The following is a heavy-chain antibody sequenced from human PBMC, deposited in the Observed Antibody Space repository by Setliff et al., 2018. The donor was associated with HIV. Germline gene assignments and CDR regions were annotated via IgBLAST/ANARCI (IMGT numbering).Heavy chain of an antibody. CDR3: AKDRSGSYSFARD. V-gene: IGHV3-23*01. CDR1: GFTFSSYA. D-gene: IGHD1-26*01. Sequence: GGSLRLSCAASGFTFSSYAMSWVRQAPGKGLEWVSGISGSGGSTYYADSVKGRFTISRDNSKNTLYLQMNSLRAEDTAVYYCAKDRSGSYSFARDWGQGTLVTVSS. CDR2: ISGSGGST. J-gene: IGHJ4*02.